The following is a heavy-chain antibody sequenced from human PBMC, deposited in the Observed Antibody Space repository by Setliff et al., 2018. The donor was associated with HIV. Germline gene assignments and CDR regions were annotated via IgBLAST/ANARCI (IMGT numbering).Heavy chain of an antibody. CDR1: GYSFTSYW. D-gene: IGHD2-15*01. Sequence: GESLKISCKGSGYSFTSYWIGWVRQMPGKGLEWMGIIYPGDSDTRYSPSFQGQVTISADKSISTAYLQWSSLKASDTAIYYCARLGGICSGGSCTALAYTMDVWGQGTTVTVSS. J-gene: IGHJ6*02. CDR2: IYPGDSDT. CDR3: ARLGGICSGGSCTALAYTMDV. V-gene: IGHV5-51*01.